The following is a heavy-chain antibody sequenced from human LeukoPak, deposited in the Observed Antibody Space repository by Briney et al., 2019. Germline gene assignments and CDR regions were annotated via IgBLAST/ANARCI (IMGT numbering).Heavy chain of an antibody. V-gene: IGHV3-53*01. J-gene: IGHJ4*02. D-gene: IGHD5-24*01. CDR1: EFTVSRNY. CDR3: TRDQMNY. CDR2: IFSNGDT. Sequence: GGSLRLSCTASEFTVSRNYMLWVRQAPGKGLEWVSLIFSNGDTHYADSVKGRFTISRDTSKNTVSLQINSLRVEDTAMYYCTRDQMNYWGQGTLVTVSS.